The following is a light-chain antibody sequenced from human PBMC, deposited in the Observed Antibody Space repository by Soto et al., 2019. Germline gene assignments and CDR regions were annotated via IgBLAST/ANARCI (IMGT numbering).Light chain of an antibody. Sequence: MTQSPLSLPVTPGEPASITCRASQSISSWLAWYQQKPGKAPKLLIYDASSLESGVPSRFSGSGSGTEFTLTISSLQPDDFATYYCQQYNSYSWTFGQGTKVDIK. CDR3: QQYNSYSWT. CDR1: QSISSW. J-gene: IGKJ1*01. CDR2: DAS. V-gene: IGKV1-5*01.